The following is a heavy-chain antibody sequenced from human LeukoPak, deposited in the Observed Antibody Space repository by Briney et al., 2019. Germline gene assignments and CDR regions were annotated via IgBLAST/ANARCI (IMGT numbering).Heavy chain of an antibody. CDR3: AKDKFIGLTHAAAGTFDY. CDR2: IRYDGSNK. Sequence: GGSLRLSCAASGFTFSSYGMHWVRQAPGKGLEWVAFIRYDGSNKYYADSVKGRFTISRDNSKDTLYLQMNSLRAEDTAVYYCAKDKFIGLTHAAAGTFDYWGQGTLVTVSP. J-gene: IGHJ4*02. CDR1: GFTFSSYG. V-gene: IGHV3-30*02. D-gene: IGHD6-13*01.